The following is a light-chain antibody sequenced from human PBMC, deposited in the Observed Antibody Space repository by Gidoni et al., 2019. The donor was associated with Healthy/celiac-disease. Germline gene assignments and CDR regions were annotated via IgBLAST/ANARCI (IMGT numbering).Light chain of an antibody. CDR3: QQLRGT. Sequence: ATLSLSPGERATLSCTASQSVSSYLAWYQQKPGQAPRLLIYDASNRATGIPARFSGSGSGTDFTLTISSLEPEDFAVYYCQQLRGTFGQGTKLEIK. V-gene: IGKV3-11*01. CDR1: QSVSSY. J-gene: IGKJ2*01. CDR2: DAS.